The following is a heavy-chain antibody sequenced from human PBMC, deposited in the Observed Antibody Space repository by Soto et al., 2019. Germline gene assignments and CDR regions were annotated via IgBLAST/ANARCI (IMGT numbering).Heavy chain of an antibody. V-gene: IGHV1-24*01. Sequence: ASVKVSCEVSGYTLTELSMHWVRQAPGKGLEWMGGFDPEDGETIYAQKFQGRVTMTEDTSTDTAYMELSSLRSEDTAVYYCATALRYFDWLPFDPWGQGTLVTVSS. D-gene: IGHD3-9*01. CDR1: GYTLTELS. CDR3: ATALRYFDWLPFDP. J-gene: IGHJ5*02. CDR2: FDPEDGET.